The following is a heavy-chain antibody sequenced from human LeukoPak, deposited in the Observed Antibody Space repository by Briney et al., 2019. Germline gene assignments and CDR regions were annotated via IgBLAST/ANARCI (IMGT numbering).Heavy chain of an antibody. D-gene: IGHD6-13*01. CDR1: GFTFSNYW. J-gene: IGHJ4*02. Sequence: GGSLRLSCAASGFTFSNYWMSWVRQAPGKGLEWVANINQGGSEKFYVDSVKGRFTISRDNSKNTLYLQMNSLRAEDTAVYYCAKGLSSSWSVRGPLDYWGQGTLVTVSS. CDR3: AKGLSSSWSVRGPLDY. CDR2: INQGGSEK. V-gene: IGHV3-7*03.